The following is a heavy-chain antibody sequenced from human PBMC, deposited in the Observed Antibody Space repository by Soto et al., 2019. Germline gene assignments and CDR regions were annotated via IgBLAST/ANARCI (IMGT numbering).Heavy chain of an antibody. CDR1: GFTFSSYA. D-gene: IGHD1-7*01. V-gene: IGHV3-23*01. J-gene: IGHJ4*02. Sequence: GGSLRLSCAASGFTFSSYAMSWVRQAPGKGLEWVSAISGSGGSTYYADSVKGRFTISRDNSASTAYMELSSLRSEDTAVYYCARDLTGTTFPNGDYWGQGTLVPVSS. CDR3: ARDLTGTTFPNGDY. CDR2: ISGSGGST.